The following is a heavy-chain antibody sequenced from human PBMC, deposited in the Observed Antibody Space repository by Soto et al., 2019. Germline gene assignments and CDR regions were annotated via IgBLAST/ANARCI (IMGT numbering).Heavy chain of an antibody. CDR1: GGSVRGSY. CDR2: INDSGST. CDR3: ARNGYDTRNHHFDH. D-gene: IGHD3-22*01. V-gene: IGHV4-34*01. Sequence: SETLSLTCAVYGGSVRGSYWSWFRQPPGKGLEWIGEINDSGSTKYNPSLKSRVTISVDTSKNQFSLSLSSVTAADTAVYFCARNGYDTRNHHFDHWRQGNLVT. J-gene: IGHJ4*02.